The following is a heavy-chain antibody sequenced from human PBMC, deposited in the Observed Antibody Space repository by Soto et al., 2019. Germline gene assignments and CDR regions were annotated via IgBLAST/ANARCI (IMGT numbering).Heavy chain of an antibody. V-gene: IGHV5-51*01. CDR1: GYNFANYW. CDR3: AIHVHHNSSSLVSDD. Sequence: GESLKISCXGSGYNFANYWIDWVRQMPGQGLEWMGIVYPGDSDNTYSPSFQGQVTISADKSISTAYLQWSSLKASDTAVYYCAIHVHHNSSSLVSDDWGQGTLVTVSS. J-gene: IGHJ4*02. CDR2: VYPGDSDN. D-gene: IGHD6-6*01.